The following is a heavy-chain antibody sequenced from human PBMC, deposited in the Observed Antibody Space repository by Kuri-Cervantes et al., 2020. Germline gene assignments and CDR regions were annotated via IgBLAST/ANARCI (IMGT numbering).Heavy chain of an antibody. J-gene: IGHJ5*02. Sequence: GGSLSLSCKGSGYSFTSYWIGWVRQMPGKGLEWMGIIYPGDSDTRYSPSFQGQVTISADKSISTAYLQWSSLKASDTAMYYCARAPILRGSSWYVRWFDPWGQGTLVTVSS. CDR1: GYSFTSYW. CDR2: IYPGDSDT. V-gene: IGHV5-51*01. CDR3: ARAPILRGSSWYVRWFDP. D-gene: IGHD6-13*01.